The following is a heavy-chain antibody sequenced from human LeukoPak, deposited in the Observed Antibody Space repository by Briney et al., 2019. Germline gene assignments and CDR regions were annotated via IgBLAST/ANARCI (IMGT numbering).Heavy chain of an antibody. V-gene: IGHV3-7*03. D-gene: IGHD6-19*01. Sequence: PGGSLRLSCAASGFSLSNYWMSWVRQAPGKGLEWVANIKQDGSDKYYVDSVMGRFTISKDNAKNSVYLQMNSLRAEDTAVYYCARDRPAYSSGWYGFDYWGQGTLVTVSS. CDR2: IKQDGSDK. J-gene: IGHJ4*02. CDR3: ARDRPAYSSGWYGFDY. CDR1: GFSLSNYW.